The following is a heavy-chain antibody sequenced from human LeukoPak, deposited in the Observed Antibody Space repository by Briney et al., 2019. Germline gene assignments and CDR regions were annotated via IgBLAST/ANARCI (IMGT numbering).Heavy chain of an antibody. Sequence: GGALRLTCSASGFTFSNYWMSWVRQGPGKGLEWVANIKKDGSDKYYVDSVKGRFTISRDNAKKSLFLQMNSLRAEDTAVYYCTGGPGYWGQGTLVTVSS. V-gene: IGHV3-7*01. CDR3: TGGPGY. D-gene: IGHD2-15*01. CDR1: GFTFSNYW. CDR2: IKKDGSDK. J-gene: IGHJ4*02.